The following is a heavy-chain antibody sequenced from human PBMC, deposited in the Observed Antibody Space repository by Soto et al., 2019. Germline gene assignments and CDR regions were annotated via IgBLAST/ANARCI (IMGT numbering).Heavy chain of an antibody. CDR3: AREGCSSTSCDAYYYYYYGMDV. J-gene: IGHJ6*02. Sequence: GGSLRLSCVASGFTFSTHAMSWVRQAPGKGLEWVSTFSGSGGNIYHAESVKGRLTISRDDSKNTLYLQMNSLRAEDTAVYYCAREGCSSTSCDAYYYYYYGMDVWGQGTTVTVS. D-gene: IGHD2-2*01. V-gene: IGHV3-23*01. CDR1: GFTFSTHA. CDR2: FSGSGGNI.